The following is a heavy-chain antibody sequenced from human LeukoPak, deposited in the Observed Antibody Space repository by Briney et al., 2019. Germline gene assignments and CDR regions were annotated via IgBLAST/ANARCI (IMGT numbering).Heavy chain of an antibody. Sequence: KPSETLSLTCTVSGGSISSFAYYWGWVRQPPVKGLEWIGSIYDDGSTYYNPSLKSRVTISVDTSRNQFSLKLTSVTAADTAVYYCARGFYAAAGDYWGQGTLVTVSS. J-gene: IGHJ4*02. CDR1: GGSISSFAYY. CDR3: ARGFYAAAGDY. D-gene: IGHD6-13*01. CDR2: IYDDGST. V-gene: IGHV4-39*01.